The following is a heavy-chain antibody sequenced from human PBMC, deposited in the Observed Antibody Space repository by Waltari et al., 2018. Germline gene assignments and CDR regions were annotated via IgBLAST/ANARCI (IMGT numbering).Heavy chain of an antibody. D-gene: IGHD6-6*01. CDR3: ARGIAAPD. J-gene: IGHJ4*02. V-gene: IGHV3-30-3*01. CDR2: ISYDGSNK. CDR1: GFTFSSYA. Sequence: QVQLVESGGGVVQPGRSLRLSCAASGFTFSSYAMHWVRQAPGKGLEWVAVISYDGSNKYYADSVKGRFTISRDNSKNTLYLQMNSLRAEDTAVYYCARGIAAPDWGQGTLVTVSS.